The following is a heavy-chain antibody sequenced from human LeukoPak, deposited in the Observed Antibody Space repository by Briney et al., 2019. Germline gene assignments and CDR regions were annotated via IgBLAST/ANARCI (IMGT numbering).Heavy chain of an antibody. V-gene: IGHV2-70*12. J-gene: IGHJ4*02. CDR2: FDWDDDK. CDR1: GLSLSTTGMC. D-gene: IGHD3-22*01. Sequence: ESGPALVKPTQTLTLTCTFSGLSLSTTGMCVSWIRQPPGKALEFLARFDWDDDKYYSTSLKTRLTISKDTSKNQVVLTMTNMDPVDTAPYYCAHSLHYDSSGYYFVDSPYFDYWGQGTLVTVSS. CDR3: AHSLHYDSSGYYFVDSPYFDY.